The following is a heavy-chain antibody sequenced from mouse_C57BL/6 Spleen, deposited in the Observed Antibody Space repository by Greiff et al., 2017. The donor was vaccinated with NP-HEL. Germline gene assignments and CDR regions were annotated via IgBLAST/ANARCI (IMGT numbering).Heavy chain of an antibody. CDR2: INPGSGGT. D-gene: IGHD1-1*01. CDR3: ARGGFITTVVATSGYAMDY. V-gene: IGHV1-54*01. J-gene: IGHJ4*01. Sequence: QVQLQQSGAELVRPGTSVKVSCKASGYAFTNYLIEWVKQRPGQGLEWIGVINPGSGGTNYNEKFKGKATLTADKSSSTAYMQLSSLTSEDSAVYFCARGGFITTVVATSGYAMDYWGQGTSVTVSS. CDR1: GYAFTNYL.